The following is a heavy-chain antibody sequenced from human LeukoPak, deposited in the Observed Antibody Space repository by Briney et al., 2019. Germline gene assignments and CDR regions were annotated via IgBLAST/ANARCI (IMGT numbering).Heavy chain of an antibody. CDR1: GFSSSNYG. V-gene: IGHV3-33*01. CDR2: IWYDGSNK. J-gene: IGHJ4*02. CDR3: ARDRGYSYFDY. Sequence: PGGSLRVSCAASGFSSSNYGMHWVRQAPGKGREWVAIIWYDGSNKYYAVSVKGRFTISRDNSKSTLYLQMNSLRAEDTAVYYCARDRGYSYFDYWGQGTLVTVSS. D-gene: IGHD5-18*01.